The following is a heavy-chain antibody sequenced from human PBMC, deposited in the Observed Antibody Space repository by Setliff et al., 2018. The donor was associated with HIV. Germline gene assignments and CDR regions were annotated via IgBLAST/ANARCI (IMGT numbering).Heavy chain of an antibody. J-gene: IGHJ6*02. V-gene: IGHV1-8*01. Sequence: GASVKVSCKASGYTFPSYDINWVRQATGQGLEWMGWMNPNSGNTGYAQKFQGRLTMARNTSISTVNMELSSLRSEDTAVYFCARVGRLHYLTPFYYHGMDVWGQGTTVTVS. CDR3: ARVGRLHYLTPFYYHGMDV. CDR1: GYTFPSYD. CDR2: MNPNSGNT. D-gene: IGHD4-4*01.